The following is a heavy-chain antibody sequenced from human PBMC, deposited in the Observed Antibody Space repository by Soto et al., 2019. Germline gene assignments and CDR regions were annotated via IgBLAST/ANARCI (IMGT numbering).Heavy chain of an antibody. CDR2: IKQDGSEK. CDR1: GFTFSSYW. CDR3: ARGGTVVVAAPYDY. D-gene: IGHD2-15*01. V-gene: IGHV3-7*01. Sequence: EVQLVESGGGLVQPGGSLRLSCAASGFTFSSYWMSWVRQAPGKGLGWVANIKQDGSEKYYVDSVKGRFTISRDNAKNSLYLQMNSLRAEDTAVYYCARGGTVVVAAPYDYWGQGTLVTVSS. J-gene: IGHJ4*02.